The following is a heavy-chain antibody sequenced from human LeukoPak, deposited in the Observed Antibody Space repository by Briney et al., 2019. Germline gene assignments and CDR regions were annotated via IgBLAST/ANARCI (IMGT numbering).Heavy chain of an antibody. CDR2: IWYDGSNK. Sequence: GRSLRLSCAASGLTFSSYGMHWVRQAPGKGLEWVAVIWYDGSNKYYPDSVQGRFTISRDNSKNTLYLQVNSLRAEDTAVYYCARDRSMSGWYIDLWGRGTLVTVSS. CDR1: GLTFSSYG. D-gene: IGHD2/OR15-2a*01. J-gene: IGHJ2*01. V-gene: IGHV3-33*01. CDR3: ARDRSMSGWYIDL.